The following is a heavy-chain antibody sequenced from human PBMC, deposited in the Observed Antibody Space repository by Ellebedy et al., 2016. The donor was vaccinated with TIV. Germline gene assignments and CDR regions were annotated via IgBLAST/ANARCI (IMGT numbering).Heavy chain of an antibody. Sequence: GESLKISXAASGFTFSSYSMNWVRQAPGKGLEWVSSISSSSSYIYYADSVKGRFTISRDNAKNSLYLQMNSLRAEDTAVYYCARAFTGSGDNDYWGQGTLVTVSS. V-gene: IGHV3-21*01. CDR1: GFTFSSYS. D-gene: IGHD3-10*01. CDR2: ISSSSSYI. J-gene: IGHJ4*02. CDR3: ARAFTGSGDNDY.